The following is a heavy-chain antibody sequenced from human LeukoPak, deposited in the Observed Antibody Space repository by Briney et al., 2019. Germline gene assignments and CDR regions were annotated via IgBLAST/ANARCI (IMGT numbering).Heavy chain of an antibody. D-gene: IGHD2-15*01. J-gene: IGHJ4*02. CDR3: AKDRVSGSQDY. Sequence: PGGSLRLSCAASGFTFSRHWMGWVRQAPGKGLEWVSAISGSGGSTYYADSVKGRFTISRDNSKNTLYLQMNSLRAEDTAVYYCAKDRVSGSQDYWGQGTLVTVSS. CDR1: GFTFSRHW. CDR2: ISGSGGST. V-gene: IGHV3-23*01.